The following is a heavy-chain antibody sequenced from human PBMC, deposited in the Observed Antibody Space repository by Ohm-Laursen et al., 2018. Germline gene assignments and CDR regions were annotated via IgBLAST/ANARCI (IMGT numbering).Heavy chain of an antibody. V-gene: IGHV3-33*01. D-gene: IGHD5-24*01. CDR3: ARDYGTTSTQGYTFDF. Sequence: SLRLSCAASGFTFNHHGMHWVRQAPGKGLEWVAIIWYDGSEKYYADSVRGRFTISRDNSKNTVYLQINSLSVEDTAVYHCARDYGTTSTQGYTFDFWGQGTMVTVSS. J-gene: IGHJ3*01. CDR1: GFTFNHHG. CDR2: IWYDGSEK.